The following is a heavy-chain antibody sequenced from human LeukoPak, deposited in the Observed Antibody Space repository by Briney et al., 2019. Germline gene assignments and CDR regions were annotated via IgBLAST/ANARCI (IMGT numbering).Heavy chain of an antibody. V-gene: IGHV1-69*05. CDR3: ARDAPYIAAAGTISWFDP. D-gene: IGHD6-13*01. CDR1: GGTFSSYA. J-gene: IGHJ5*02. CDR2: IINIFGTA. Sequence: SVKVSCKASGGTFSSYAISWVRQAPGQGLEWMGGIINIFGTANYAQKFQGRVTITTDESTSTAYMELSSLRSEDTAVYYCARDAPYIAAAGTISWFDPWGQGTLVTVSS.